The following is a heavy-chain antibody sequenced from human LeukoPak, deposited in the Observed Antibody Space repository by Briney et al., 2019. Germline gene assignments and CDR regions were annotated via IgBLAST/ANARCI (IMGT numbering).Heavy chain of an antibody. V-gene: IGHV3-30-3*01. J-gene: IGHJ4*02. CDR1: GFTFSSYA. CDR3: ASLYYYGSGSYYKEAPDY. D-gene: IGHD3-10*01. Sequence: GRSLRLSCAASGFTFSSYAMHWVRQAPGKGLEWVAVISYDGSNKYYADSVKGRFTISRDNSKNTLYLQMNSLRAEDTAVYYCASLYYYGSGSYYKEAPDYWGQGTLVTVSS. CDR2: ISYDGSNK.